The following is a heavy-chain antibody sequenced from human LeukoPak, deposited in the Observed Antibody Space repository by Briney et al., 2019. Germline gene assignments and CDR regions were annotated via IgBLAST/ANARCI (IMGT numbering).Heavy chain of an antibody. V-gene: IGHV1-46*01. J-gene: IGHJ4*02. CDR1: GYTFTNYY. D-gene: IGHD3-22*01. Sequence: VASVKVSCKTSGYTFTNYYMHWVRQAPGQGLEWMGIMNPSGGGTTSYAQMFQGRVTMTMDMSTSTFYMELSSLRSEDTAVYYCARSYDSSGYYYDYWGQGTLVTVSS. CDR3: ARSYDSSGYYYDY. CDR2: MNPSGGGTT.